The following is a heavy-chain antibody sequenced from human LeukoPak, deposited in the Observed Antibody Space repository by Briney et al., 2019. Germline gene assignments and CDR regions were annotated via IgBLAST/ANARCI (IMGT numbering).Heavy chain of an antibody. CDR1: GFTFSSYS. Sequence: GGSLRLSCAASGFTFSSYSMNWVRQAPGKGLEWVSFISTSSSYIYYADSLKGRFTISRDNAKNSLYLQMNSLRGDDTAVYYCAGIDNWGQGTLVTVSS. CDR3: AGIDN. J-gene: IGHJ4*02. CDR2: ISTSSSYI. V-gene: IGHV3-21*04.